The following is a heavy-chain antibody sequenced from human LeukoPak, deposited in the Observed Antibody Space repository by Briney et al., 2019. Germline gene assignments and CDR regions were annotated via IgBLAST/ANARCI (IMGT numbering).Heavy chain of an antibody. D-gene: IGHD6-13*01. Sequence: GGSLRLSCAASGFTFSSYSMNWVRQAPGKGLEWVSSISSSSSYIYYADSVKGRFTISRDNAKNSLYLQMNSLRAEDTAVYYCATDRGGSSWYEPYFDYWGQGTLVTVSS. J-gene: IGHJ4*02. V-gene: IGHV3-21*01. CDR1: GFTFSSYS. CDR3: ATDRGGSSWYEPYFDY. CDR2: ISSSSSYI.